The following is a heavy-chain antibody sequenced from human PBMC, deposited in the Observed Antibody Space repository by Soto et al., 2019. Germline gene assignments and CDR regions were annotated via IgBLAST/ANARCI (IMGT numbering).Heavy chain of an antibody. J-gene: IGHJ4*02. D-gene: IGHD6-13*01. CDR2: INHSGST. V-gene: IGHV4-34*01. CDR3: ASDSSSWSFDY. Sequence: SETLSLTCAVYGGSFSGYYWSWIRQPPGKGLEWIGEINHSGSTNYNPSLKSRVTISVDTSKNQFSLKLSSVTAADTAVYYCASDSSSWSFDYWGQGTLATVSS. CDR1: GGSFSGYY.